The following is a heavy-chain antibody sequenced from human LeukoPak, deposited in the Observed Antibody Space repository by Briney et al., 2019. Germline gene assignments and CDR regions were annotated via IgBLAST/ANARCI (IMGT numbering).Heavy chain of an antibody. V-gene: IGHV4-59*01. D-gene: IGHD5-12*01. CDR1: GGSFSGYY. CDR3: ARVSGYDWESFYDY. CDR2: IYYSGST. J-gene: IGHJ4*02. Sequence: SETLSLTCAVYGGSFSGYYWSWIRQPPGKGLEWIGYIYYSGSTNYNPSLKSRVTISVDTSKNQFSLKLRSVTAADTAVYYCARVSGYDWESFYDYWGQGTLVTVSS.